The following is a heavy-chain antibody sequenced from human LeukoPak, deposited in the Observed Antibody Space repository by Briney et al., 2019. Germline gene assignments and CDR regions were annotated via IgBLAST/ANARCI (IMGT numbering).Heavy chain of an antibody. CDR3: ARDRTTSGYLDY. J-gene: IGHJ4*02. V-gene: IGHV3-53*01. CDR2: IYSGGST. D-gene: IGHD3-22*01. CDR1: GVTVSSNY. Sequence: GGSLRLSCAASGVTVSSNYMSWVRQAPGKGLEWVSVIYSGGSTYYADSVKGRFTISRDNSKNTLYLQMNSLRAEDTAVYYCARDRTTSGYLDYWGQGTLVTVSS.